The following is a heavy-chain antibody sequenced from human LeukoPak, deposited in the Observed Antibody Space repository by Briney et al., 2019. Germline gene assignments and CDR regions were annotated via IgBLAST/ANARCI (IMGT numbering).Heavy chain of an antibody. D-gene: IGHD5-18*01. Sequence: ASVTVSCKASGGTFNNYAISWVRQAPGQGLEWMGGIIHIFGTTNYAQKFQDRVTITADESTRTAWMELSSLTSEDTAVYYCATSSSGYTYGYVSGWFDPWGQGTLVTVSS. CDR3: ATSSSGYTYGYVSGWFDP. V-gene: IGHV1-69*13. CDR1: GGTFNNYA. CDR2: IIHIFGTT. J-gene: IGHJ5*02.